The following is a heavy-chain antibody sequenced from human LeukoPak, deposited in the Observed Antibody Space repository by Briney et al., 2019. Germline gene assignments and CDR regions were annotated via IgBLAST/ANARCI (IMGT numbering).Heavy chain of an antibody. CDR1: GYTFTSYG. CDR2: ISAYNGNT. CDR3: ARGDCSGGSCLFGQDWFDP. Sequence: GASVKVSCKASGYTFTSYGISWVRQAPGQGLEWMGWISAYNGNTNYAQKLQGRVTMTTDTSTSTAYMELRSLRSDDTAVYYCARGDCSGGSCLFGQDWFDPWGQGTLVTVSS. V-gene: IGHV1-18*01. D-gene: IGHD2-15*01. J-gene: IGHJ5*02.